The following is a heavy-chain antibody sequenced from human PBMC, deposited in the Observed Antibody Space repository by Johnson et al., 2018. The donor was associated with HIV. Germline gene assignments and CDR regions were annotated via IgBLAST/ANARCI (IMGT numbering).Heavy chain of an antibody. CDR1: GLTVSSNY. Sequence: VQLVESGGGLIQPGGSLRLSCAASGLTVSSNYMSWVRQAPGKGLEWVSAISDSGSTYYADSVKGRFTISRDNSKNTLYLQMNSLRPEDTAVYYCARDGWGSRGWDDAFDIWGQGTMVTVSS. J-gene: IGHJ3*02. D-gene: IGHD6-19*01. CDR3: ARDGWGSRGWDDAFDI. CDR2: ISDSGST. V-gene: IGHV3-53*01.